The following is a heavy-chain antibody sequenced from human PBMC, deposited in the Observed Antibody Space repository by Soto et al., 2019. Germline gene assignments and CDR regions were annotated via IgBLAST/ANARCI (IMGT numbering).Heavy chain of an antibody. CDR2: INAGNGNT. CDR3: ASSEGTYYGSGSYPWFDP. J-gene: IGHJ5*02. D-gene: IGHD3-10*01. V-gene: IGHV1-3*01. CDR1: GDTFTSYA. Sequence: GSVKVSCKASGDTFTSYAMHWVRQAPGQRLEWMGWINAGNGNTKYSQKFQGRVTITRDTSASTAYTELSSLRSEDTAVYYCASSEGTYYGSGSYPWFDPWGQGTLVTVSS.